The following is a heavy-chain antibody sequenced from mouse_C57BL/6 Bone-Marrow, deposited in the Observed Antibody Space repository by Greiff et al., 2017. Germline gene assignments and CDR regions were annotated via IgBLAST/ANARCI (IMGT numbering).Heavy chain of an antibody. CDR2: IDPEDGDT. CDR3: TTPFTTVVATRAY. CDR1: GFNFKDYY. J-gene: IGHJ3*01. D-gene: IGHD1-1*01. Sequence: VQLQQSGAELVRPGASVKLSCTASGFNFKDYYMHWVKQRPEQGLEWIGRIDPEDGDTEYAPKFQGKATMTADTSSNTAYLQLSSLTSEDTAVYYCTTPFTTVVATRAYGGQGTLVTVSA. V-gene: IGHV14-1*01.